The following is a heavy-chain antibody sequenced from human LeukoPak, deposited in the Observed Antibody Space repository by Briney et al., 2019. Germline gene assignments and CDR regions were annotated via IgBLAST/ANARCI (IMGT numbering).Heavy chain of an antibody. J-gene: IGHJ4*02. D-gene: IGHD3-10*01. CDR1: GFTFDDYA. CDR3: ARWGVIINFDY. CDR2: ISWNSGSI. V-gene: IGHV3-9*01. Sequence: QPGRSLRLSCAASGFTFDDYAMHWVRQAPGRGLEWVSGISWNSGSIGYADSVKGRFTISRDNAKNSLYLQMNSLRAEDTALYYCARWGVIINFDYWGQGTLVTVSS.